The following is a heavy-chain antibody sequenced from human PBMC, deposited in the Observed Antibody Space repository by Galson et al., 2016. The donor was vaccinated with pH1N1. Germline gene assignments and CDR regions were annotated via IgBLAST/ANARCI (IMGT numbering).Heavy chain of an antibody. Sequence: SLRLSCAASGFIFSGYSMNWVRQAPGKGLEWVSSITSGSFHIYYADSVKGRFTISRDNAKNSLFLQMNSLRVEDTALYYCARGRSDRVVGSSYYVDVWGQGTTVTVSS. J-gene: IGHJ6*02. CDR1: GFIFSGYS. V-gene: IGHV3-21*01. CDR2: ITSGSFHI. CDR3: ARGRSDRVVGSSYYVDV. D-gene: IGHD3-10*01.